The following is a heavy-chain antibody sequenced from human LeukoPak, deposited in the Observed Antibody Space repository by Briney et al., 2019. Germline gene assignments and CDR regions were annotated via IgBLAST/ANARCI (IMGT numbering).Heavy chain of an antibody. Sequence: PGGSLRLSCAASGFNFSSYGMHWVRQAPGKGLEWVAFIRFDGSDKYNADSVKGRSTISRDNSKNTLYLQMNSLTTEDTAVYYCAKGPLYYDSSGYYPEYWGQGTLVTVSS. J-gene: IGHJ4*02. CDR2: IRFDGSDK. CDR3: AKGPLYYDSSGYYPEY. CDR1: GFNFSSYG. V-gene: IGHV3-30*02. D-gene: IGHD3-22*01.